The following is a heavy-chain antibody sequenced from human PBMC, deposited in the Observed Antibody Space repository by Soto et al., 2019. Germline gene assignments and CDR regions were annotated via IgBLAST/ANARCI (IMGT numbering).Heavy chain of an antibody. V-gene: IGHV1-8*01. CDR1: GYTFSDHD. CDR3: ARVGGNWNDAYFDY. Sequence: QVQLVQSGAEVKKPGASVKVSCKASGYTFSDHDINWVRQASGQGPEWLGWMNPNSGDTGYAQNFQARVTMTRDTSKRTAYMALSRLRSEDTAVYYCARVGGNWNDAYFDYWGQGTLVTVSS. CDR2: MNPNSGDT. J-gene: IGHJ4*02. D-gene: IGHD1-1*01.